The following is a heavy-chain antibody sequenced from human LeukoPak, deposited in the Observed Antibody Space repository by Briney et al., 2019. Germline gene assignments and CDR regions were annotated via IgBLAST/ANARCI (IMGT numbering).Heavy chain of an antibody. V-gene: IGHV4-4*07. Sequence: SETLSLTCTVSGGFINSYFWNWIRQPAGKGLEWIGRIYSTGSTNYNPSLTSRVTMSLGTSKNQFSLKLTSVTAADTAVYYCARDPSGHGYFDYWGQGSLATVSS. CDR1: GGFINSYF. CDR2: IYSTGST. J-gene: IGHJ4*02. D-gene: IGHD6-25*01. CDR3: ARDPSGHGYFDY.